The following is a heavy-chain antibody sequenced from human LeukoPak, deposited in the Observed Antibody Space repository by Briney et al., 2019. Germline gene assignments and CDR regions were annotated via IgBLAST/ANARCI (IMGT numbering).Heavy chain of an antibody. CDR3: ARHGRDGYNYGFDY. Sequence: GGSLRLPCAASGFTFSSYWMSWVRQAPGKGLEWVANIKQDGSEKYYVDSVKGRFTISRDNSKNTLYLQMNSLRAEDTAVYYCARHGRDGYNYGFDYWGQGTLVTVSS. J-gene: IGHJ4*02. V-gene: IGHV3-7*03. CDR2: IKQDGSEK. D-gene: IGHD5-24*01. CDR1: GFTFSSYW.